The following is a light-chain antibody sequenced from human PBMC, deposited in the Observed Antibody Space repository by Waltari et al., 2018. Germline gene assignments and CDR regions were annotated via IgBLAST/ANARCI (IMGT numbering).Light chain of an antibody. Sequence: QSALTQPASVSGSPGQPITISCTGTSSDVGGYNLVSWYQQHPGKAPKLMIYEGSKRPSGVSNRFSGSKSGNTASLRISGLQAEDEADYYCCSYAGSSTFEVFGGGTKLTVL. CDR1: SSDVGGYNL. CDR2: EGS. CDR3: CSYAGSSTFEV. V-gene: IGLV2-23*03. J-gene: IGLJ2*01.